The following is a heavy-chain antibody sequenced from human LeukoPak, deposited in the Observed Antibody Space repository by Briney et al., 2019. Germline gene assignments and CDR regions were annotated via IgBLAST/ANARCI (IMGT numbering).Heavy chain of an antibody. CDR3: ASHVTVLGTRGFDY. V-gene: IGHV4-4*02. Sequence: PSETLSLTCAVSGGSITSHSWWSWVRQPPGTGLEWIGEIYHGGDTNYDPSVKSRVTMSVDKSKNHFSLNLRSVTAADTAIYYCASHVTVLGTRGFDYWGQGILVTVSS. CDR2: IYHGGDT. D-gene: IGHD6-19*01. CDR1: GGSITSHSW. J-gene: IGHJ4*02.